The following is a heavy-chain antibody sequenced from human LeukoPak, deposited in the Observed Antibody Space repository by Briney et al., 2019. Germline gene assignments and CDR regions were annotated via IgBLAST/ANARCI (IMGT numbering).Heavy chain of an antibody. J-gene: IGHJ2*01. Sequence: GASVKVSCKASGGTFSSYAISWVRQAPGQGLEWMGGIIPIFGTANYAQKFQGRVTITADESTSTAYMELSSLRSDDTAVYYCARDNWNHIPWYFDLWGRGTLVTVSS. CDR2: IIPIFGTA. CDR1: GGTFSSYA. CDR3: ARDNWNHIPWYFDL. V-gene: IGHV1-69*13. D-gene: IGHD1-14*01.